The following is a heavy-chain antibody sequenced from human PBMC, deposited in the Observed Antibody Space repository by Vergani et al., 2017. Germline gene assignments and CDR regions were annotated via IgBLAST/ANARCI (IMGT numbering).Heavy chain of an antibody. Sequence: EVQLLESGGGLVQPGGSLRLSCAASGFTFSSYAMSWVRQAPGKGLEWVSAISGSGGSTYYADSVKGRFTISRDNSKNTLYLQMNSLRAEDTAVYYCAKDYRGNMATNNWFDPWGQGTLVTVSS. V-gene: IGHV3-23*01. D-gene: IGHD5-24*01. J-gene: IGHJ5*02. CDR2: ISGSGGST. CDR1: GFTFSSYA. CDR3: AKDYRGNMATNNWFDP.